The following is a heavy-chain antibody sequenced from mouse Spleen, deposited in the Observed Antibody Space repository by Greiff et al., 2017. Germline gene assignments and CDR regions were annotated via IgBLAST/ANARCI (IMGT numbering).Heavy chain of an antibody. D-gene: IGHD1-1*01. J-gene: IGHJ3*01. CDR2: IDPSDSYT. CDR3: ARGTTDRPWFAY. Sequence: QVQLQQPGAELVMPGASVKLSCKASGYTFTSYWMHWVKQRPGQGLEWIGEIDPSDSYTNYNQKFKGKATLTVDKSSSTAYMQLSSLTSEDSAVYYCARGTTDRPWFAYWGQGTLVTVSA. CDR1: GYTFTSYW. V-gene: IGHV1-69*01.